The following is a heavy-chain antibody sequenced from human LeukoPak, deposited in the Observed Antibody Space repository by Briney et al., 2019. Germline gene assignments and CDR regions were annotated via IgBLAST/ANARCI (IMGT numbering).Heavy chain of an antibody. CDR2: ISYDGSNK. CDR1: GFTFSSYA. J-gene: IGHJ4*02. V-gene: IGHV3-30*04. Sequence: GGSLRLSCAASGFTFSSYAMHWVRQAPGKGLEWVAVISYDGSNKYYADSVKGRFTISRDNSKNTLYLRMNSLRAEDTAVYYCARDDWATVTTSTTGFDYWGQGTLVTVSS. CDR3: ARDDWATVTTSTTGFDY. D-gene: IGHD4-17*01.